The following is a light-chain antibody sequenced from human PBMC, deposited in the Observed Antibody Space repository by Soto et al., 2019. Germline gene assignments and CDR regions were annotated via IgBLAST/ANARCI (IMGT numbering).Light chain of an antibody. Sequence: QSVLTQPVAVSGSPGQSITISCTVASSEVGAYYFVSWYQHRPGKAPKLILYEVTTRPSGISSRFSDSKSGNTASLTISGLQADDEAYYYCISYTRTTTPYVFGTGTKVTVL. CDR3: ISYTRTTTPYV. CDR2: EVT. CDR1: SSEVGAYYF. J-gene: IGLJ1*01. V-gene: IGLV2-14*01.